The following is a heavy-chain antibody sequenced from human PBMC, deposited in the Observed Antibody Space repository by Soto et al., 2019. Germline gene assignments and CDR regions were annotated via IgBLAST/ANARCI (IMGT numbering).Heavy chain of an antibody. Sequence: ASVKVSCKVSGYTLSELSMHWVRQAPGKGLEWLGGFDPEDGETIYAQKFQGRVTMTEDTSTDTAYMELSSLRSKDTAVYYCAPFRYGSSSEDYWGQGTLVTVSS. CDR1: GYTLSELS. CDR2: FDPEDGET. J-gene: IGHJ4*02. V-gene: IGHV1-24*01. D-gene: IGHD6-6*01. CDR3: APFRYGSSSEDY.